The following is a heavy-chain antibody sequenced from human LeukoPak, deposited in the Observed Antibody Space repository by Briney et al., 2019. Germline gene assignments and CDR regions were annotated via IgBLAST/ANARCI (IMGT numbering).Heavy chain of an antibody. V-gene: IGHV3-7*04. D-gene: IGHD5-12*01. CDR2: INRDGSDK. Sequence: GGSLRLSCATSGFTFSNYWMTWVRQAPGKGLEWVANINRDGSDKYYMASVQGRFTISGDNAKNSLSLQMNSLRGEDTAVYFCARAIEGAYDLWGQGTLVTVSS. J-gene: IGHJ4*02. CDR3: ARAIEGAYDL. CDR1: GFTFSNYW.